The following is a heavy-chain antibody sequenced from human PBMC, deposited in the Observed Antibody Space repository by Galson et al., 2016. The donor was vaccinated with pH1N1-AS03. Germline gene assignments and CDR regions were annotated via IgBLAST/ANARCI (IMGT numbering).Heavy chain of an antibody. J-gene: IGHJ3*01. Sequence: LTCSVSGGSISTYYWSWIRQPPGKGLEWIGFIHYGGSTSYSPSLKSRVTISVDASKNQLSLKLSSVTAADTAIYYCAKEWSAFDLWGQGTMVTVSS. CDR2: IHYGGST. V-gene: IGHV4-59*01. CDR1: GGSISTYY. D-gene: IGHD3-3*01. CDR3: AKEWSAFDL.